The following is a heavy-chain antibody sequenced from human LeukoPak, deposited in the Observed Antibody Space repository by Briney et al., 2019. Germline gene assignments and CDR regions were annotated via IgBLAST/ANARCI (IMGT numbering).Heavy chain of an antibody. Sequence: SETLSLTCAVSGYSISSGYYWGWIRQPPGKGLEWIGSIYHSGSTYYNPSLKSRVTISVDTSKNQFSLKLSSVTAADTAVYYCARSAGKLHYYYYYMDVWGKGTTVTVSS. CDR1: GYSISSGYY. V-gene: IGHV4-38-2*01. CDR3: ARSAGKLHYYYYYMDV. J-gene: IGHJ6*03. CDR2: IYHSGST. D-gene: IGHD6-13*01.